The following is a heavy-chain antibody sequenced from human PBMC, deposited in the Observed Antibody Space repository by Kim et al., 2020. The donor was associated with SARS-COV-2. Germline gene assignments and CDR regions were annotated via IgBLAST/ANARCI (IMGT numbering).Heavy chain of an antibody. V-gene: IGHV1-18*01. J-gene: IGHJ5*02. CDR3: ARDEQIAAAGTGWFDP. D-gene: IGHD6-13*01. Sequence: KLQGRVTMTPDTSTSTAYMELRSLRSDDTAVYYCARDEQIAAAGTGWFDPWGQGTLVTVSS.